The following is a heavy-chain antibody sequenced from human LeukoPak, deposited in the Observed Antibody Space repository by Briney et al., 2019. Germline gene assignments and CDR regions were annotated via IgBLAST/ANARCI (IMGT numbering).Heavy chain of an antibody. J-gene: IGHJ4*02. CDR3: APSAELGYCSSTSCYAVGFDY. CDR2: IIPIFGTA. Sequence: SVKVSCKASGGTFSSYAISWVRQAPGQGLEWMGGIIPIFGTANYAQKFQGRVTITTDESTSTAYMELSSLRSEDTAVYYCAPSAELGYCSSTSCYAVGFDYWGQGTLVTVSS. V-gene: IGHV1-69*05. CDR1: GGTFSSYA. D-gene: IGHD2-2*01.